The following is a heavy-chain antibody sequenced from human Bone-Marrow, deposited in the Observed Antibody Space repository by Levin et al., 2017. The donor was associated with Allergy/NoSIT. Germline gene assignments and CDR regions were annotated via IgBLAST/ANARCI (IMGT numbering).Heavy chain of an antibody. J-gene: IGHJ4*02. V-gene: IGHV1-69*04. CDR1: GGTLSSYA. CDR3: ARVTGDPNYFDY. D-gene: IGHD7-27*01. CDR2: IIPIVGMA. Sequence: PVASVKVSCKASGGTLSSYAISWVRQAPGQGLEWMGRIIPIVGMANYAQKFQDRVTFTADTSTRTAYMELSSLRSEDTAVYYCARVTGDPNYFDYWGQGTLVTVSS.